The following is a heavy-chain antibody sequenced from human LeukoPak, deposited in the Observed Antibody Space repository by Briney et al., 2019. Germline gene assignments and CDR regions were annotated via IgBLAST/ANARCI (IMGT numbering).Heavy chain of an antibody. Sequence: SETLSLTCTVPGYSISSGYYWGWIRQPPGKGLEWIGSIYHSGSTYYNPSLKSRVTISVDTSKNQFSLKLSSVTAADTAVYYCARKIGHLDPWGQGTLVTVSS. CDR2: IYHSGST. CDR3: ARKIGHLDP. CDR1: GYSISSGYY. J-gene: IGHJ5*02. V-gene: IGHV4-38-2*02. D-gene: IGHD3-10*01.